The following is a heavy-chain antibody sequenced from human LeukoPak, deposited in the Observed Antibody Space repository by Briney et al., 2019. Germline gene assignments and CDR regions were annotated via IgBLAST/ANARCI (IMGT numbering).Heavy chain of an antibody. CDR2: IKQDGSEK. V-gene: IGHV3-7*01. J-gene: IGHJ4*02. Sequence: PGGSLRLSCAASGFTFSSYWMSWVRQAPGKGLEWVANIKQDGSEKYYVDSVKGRFTISRDNAKNSLYLQMNSLRAEDTAVYYCARVRTFWGYDILTGYYLLDYWGQGTLVTVSS. D-gene: IGHD3-9*01. CDR3: ARVRTFWGYDILTGYYLLDY. CDR1: GFTFSSYW.